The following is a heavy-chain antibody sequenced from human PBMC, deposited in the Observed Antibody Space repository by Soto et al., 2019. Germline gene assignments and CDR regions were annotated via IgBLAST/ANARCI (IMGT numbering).Heavy chain of an antibody. V-gene: IGHV3-30*18. CDR3: AKDFKISGGHYGSLNYYYGMDV. Sequence: GGSLRLSCETSGFTFSAFGMHWVRQAPGKGLEWVAIISYDGILKYYADSVKGRFTISRDTSKSALYLQMNSLRPEDTAVYYCAKDFKISGGHYGSLNYYYGMDVWGQGTTVTVSS. CDR1: GFTFSAFG. D-gene: IGHD3-10*01. J-gene: IGHJ6*02. CDR2: ISYDGILK.